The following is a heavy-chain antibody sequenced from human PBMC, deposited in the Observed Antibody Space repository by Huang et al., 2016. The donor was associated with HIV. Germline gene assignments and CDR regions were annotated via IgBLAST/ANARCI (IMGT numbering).Heavy chain of an antibody. D-gene: IGHD1-26*01. Sequence: QITLKESGPTLVKPTQTLTLTCTFSGFSLSTFGVGVGWIRRPPGQALAWLALNYWDDAKRYRPSLKSRLTITKDTYKNQVVRRMTNLDPVDTATYYCAHSMVGASSFDYWGQGTLVTVSS. CDR1: GFSLSTFGVG. CDR3: AHSMVGASSFDY. CDR2: NYWDDAK. J-gene: IGHJ4*02. V-gene: IGHV2-5*02.